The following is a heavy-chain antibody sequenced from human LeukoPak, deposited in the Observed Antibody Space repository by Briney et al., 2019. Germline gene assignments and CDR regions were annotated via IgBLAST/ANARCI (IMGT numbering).Heavy chain of an antibody. CDR3: AKVRPPPGSGWYGGDDS. J-gene: IGHJ4*02. Sequence: GGSLRLSCAASGFTFSGYAMHWVRQAPGKGLEWVAVISYDGSNKYYADSVKGRFTISRDNSKNTLYLQMNSLRVEDTAVYYCAKVRPPPGSGWYGGDDSWGQGTLVTVSS. CDR1: GFTFSGYA. CDR2: ISYDGSNK. D-gene: IGHD6-19*01. V-gene: IGHV3-30*04.